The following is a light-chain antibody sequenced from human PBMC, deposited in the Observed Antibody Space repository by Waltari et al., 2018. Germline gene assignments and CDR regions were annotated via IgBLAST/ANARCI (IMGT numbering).Light chain of an antibody. J-gene: IGLJ1*01. CDR2: NNN. CDR1: SSNIGSNT. V-gene: IGLV1-44*01. CDR3: AAWDDSLNGFYV. Sequence: QSVLTQPPSASGTPGQSITISCSGSSSNIGSNTVNWYQHLPGPAPTLLIDNNNQRPAGVPDRFSASKSGTSASLAISGLQPEDEGDYYCAAWDDSLNGFYVFGTGTQVTVL.